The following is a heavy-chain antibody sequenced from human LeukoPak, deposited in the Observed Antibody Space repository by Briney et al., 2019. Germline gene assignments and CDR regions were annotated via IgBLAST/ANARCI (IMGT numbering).Heavy chain of an antibody. CDR2: ISSSGNYI. Sequence: GGSLRLSCAASGFTFISYTMNWVRQTPGKGLEWVSSISSSGNYIYYADSMKGRFTISRDNAKNSLYLQMNSLRAEDTAVYYCARGADAFDVWGQGTMVTVSS. J-gene: IGHJ3*01. CDR1: GFTFISYT. V-gene: IGHV3-21*01. CDR3: ARGADAFDV.